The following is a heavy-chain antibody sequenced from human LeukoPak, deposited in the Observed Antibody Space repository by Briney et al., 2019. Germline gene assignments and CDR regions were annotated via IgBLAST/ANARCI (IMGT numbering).Heavy chain of an antibody. V-gene: IGHV3-66*01. J-gene: IGHJ2*01. CDR2: IYSGGST. CDR3: ARGLDCRSTSCYLDT. D-gene: IGHD2-2*01. CDR1: GFTVSSNY. Sequence: SGGSLRLSCAASGFTVSSNYMSWVRQAPGKGLEWVSVIYSGGSTYYADSVKGRFTISRDNSKNTLYLQMNSLGAEDTAVYYCARGLDCRSTSCYLDTWGRGTLVTVSS.